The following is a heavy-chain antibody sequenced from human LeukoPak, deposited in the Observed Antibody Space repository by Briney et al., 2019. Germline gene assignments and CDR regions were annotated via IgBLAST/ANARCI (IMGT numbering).Heavy chain of an antibody. V-gene: IGHV1-2*02. Sequence: ASVKPSRKASGYSFTDYYTHLVRQTPEQGLGWKGLIKADSGRTDYAQKLQGRVTMTRDTSISTAYMELSRLRSDDTAVYYCATNYGNYESGYWGQGTLVTVSS. CDR1: GYSFTDYY. CDR3: ATNYGNYESGY. J-gene: IGHJ4*02. CDR2: IKADSGRT. D-gene: IGHD4-11*01.